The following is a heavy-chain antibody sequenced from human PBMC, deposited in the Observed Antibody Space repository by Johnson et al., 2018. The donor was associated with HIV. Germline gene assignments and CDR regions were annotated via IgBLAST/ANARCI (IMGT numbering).Heavy chain of an antibody. J-gene: IGHJ3*02. CDR3: ARSASKDDACDI. CDR2: IRYDGSNK. V-gene: IGHV3-33*01. Sequence: QVQLVESGGGVVQPGRSLRLSCAASAFTFSSYGMHWVRQAPGKGLEWVAFIRYDGSNKYYADSVKGRFTISRDNSKNTLYLQMNSLRAEDTAVYYCARSASKDDACDIWGPGTAVTVSS. CDR1: AFTFSSYG.